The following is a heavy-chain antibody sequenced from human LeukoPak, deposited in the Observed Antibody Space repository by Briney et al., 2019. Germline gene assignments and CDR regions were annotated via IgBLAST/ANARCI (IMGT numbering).Heavy chain of an antibody. D-gene: IGHD1-26*01. CDR3: AKLVGPSTFDY. Sequence: GGSLRLSCAASGFTFSSYWMSWVRQAPGKGLEWVANIKQDGSEKYYVDSVKGRFTISRDNAKNSLYLQMNSLRAEDTAIYYCAKLVGPSTFDYWGQGTLVTVSS. CDR2: IKQDGSEK. J-gene: IGHJ4*02. CDR1: GFTFSSYW. V-gene: IGHV3-7*03.